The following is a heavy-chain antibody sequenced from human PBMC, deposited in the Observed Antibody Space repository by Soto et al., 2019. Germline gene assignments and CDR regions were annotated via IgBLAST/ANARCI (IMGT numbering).Heavy chain of an antibody. V-gene: IGHV3-33*01. CDR1: GFTFRNYG. J-gene: IGHJ6*02. D-gene: IGHD1-26*01. CDR2: IWHDGNNK. CDR3: ASDLVGASDCYGLDV. Sequence: PGGSLRLSCAASGFTFRNYGMHWVRPAPGKGLEWVAIIWHDGNNKYYADSVRGRFIISRDNSKNRLYLQMNSLRAEDTAVYYCASDLVGASDCYGLDVWGQGTSVPVSS.